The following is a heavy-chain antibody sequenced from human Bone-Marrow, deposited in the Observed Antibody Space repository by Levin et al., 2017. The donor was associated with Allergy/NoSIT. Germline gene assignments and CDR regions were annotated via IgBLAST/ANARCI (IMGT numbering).Heavy chain of an antibody. D-gene: IGHD3-9*01. V-gene: IGHV1-2*03. CDR1: GYTFSDYH. J-gene: IGHJ4*02. CDR2: ITPNSGDT. CDR3: ARDPSPVLRYFDWTYYFDY. Sequence: LGASVKVSCKASGYTFSDYHIHWIRQAPGQGLEWMGWITPNSGDTNYARKLQGRVAMTTDTSSTTSYLELSSLRSDDTAVYYCARDPSPVLRYFDWTYYFDYWGQGTLVTVSS.